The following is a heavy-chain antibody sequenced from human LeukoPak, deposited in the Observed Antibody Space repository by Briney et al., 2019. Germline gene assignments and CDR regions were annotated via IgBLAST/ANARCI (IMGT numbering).Heavy chain of an antibody. Sequence: PSETLSLTCTVSGGSIGSRSYYWGWIRRPPGKGLEWIGSIYYTGSAYYNPSLKSRVTISVDTSKNQFSLKLTSVTAADTAVYYCARQRGPSSSWSDFDYWVQGTLVTVSS. CDR3: ARQRGPSSSWSDFDY. CDR2: IYYTGSA. D-gene: IGHD6-13*01. V-gene: IGHV4-39*01. J-gene: IGHJ4*02. CDR1: GGSIGSRSYY.